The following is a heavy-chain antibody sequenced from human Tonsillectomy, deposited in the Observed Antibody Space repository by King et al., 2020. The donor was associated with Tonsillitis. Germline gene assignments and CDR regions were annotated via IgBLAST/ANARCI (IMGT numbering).Heavy chain of an antibody. V-gene: IGHV4-31*03. D-gene: IGHD1-26*01. J-gene: IGHJ6*02. CDR3: ARGGSHYGLDV. CDR1: GGSISSDGYF. CDR2: IYFSGDT. Sequence: QLQESGPGLVKPSQTLSLTCTVSGGSISSDGYFWSWIRQHPGKGLEWIGYIYFSGDTYYNPSLESRVIISVDTSKNQFSLKLNSWTAAATAVSYCARGGSHYGLDVWGQGTTVIVSS.